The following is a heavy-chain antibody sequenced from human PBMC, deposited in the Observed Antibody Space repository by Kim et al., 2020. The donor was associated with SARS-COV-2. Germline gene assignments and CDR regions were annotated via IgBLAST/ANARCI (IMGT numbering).Heavy chain of an antibody. CDR3: ARAYYGSGSYYLGLLDDGMDV. CDR2: IYHSGST. Sequence: SETLSLTCAVSGGSISSSNWWSWVRQPPGKGLEWIGEIYHSGSTNYNPSLKSRVTISVDKSKNQFSLKLSSVTAADTAVYYCARAYYGSGSYYLGLLDDGMDVWGQGTTVTVSS. D-gene: IGHD3-10*01. J-gene: IGHJ6*02. V-gene: IGHV4-4*02. CDR1: GGSISSSNW.